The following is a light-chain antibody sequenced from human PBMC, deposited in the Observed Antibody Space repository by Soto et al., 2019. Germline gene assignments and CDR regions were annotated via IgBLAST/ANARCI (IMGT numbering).Light chain of an antibody. V-gene: IGKV3-20*01. Sequence: EIVLTQSPGTLSLSPGERATLSCRASQTVSSTYFAWYQQRPGQPPRLLIYGASRRAAGIPDRFSGGGSGTDFTLTISRLEPEDFAVYYCQQYGRSLTFGQGTRLEIK. J-gene: IGKJ5*01. CDR2: GAS. CDR1: QTVSSTY. CDR3: QQYGRSLT.